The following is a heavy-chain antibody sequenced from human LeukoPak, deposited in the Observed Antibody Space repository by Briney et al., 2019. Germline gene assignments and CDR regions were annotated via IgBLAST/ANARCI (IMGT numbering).Heavy chain of an antibody. CDR1: GFTFSSYS. Sequence: GGSLRLSCAASGFTFSSYSMNWVRQAPGKGLEWVSSVSSSSSYIYYADSVKGRFTISRDNAKNSLYLQTNSLRAEDTAVYYCARYAVRSPRSREDYWGQGTLVTVSS. J-gene: IGHJ4*02. D-gene: IGHD3-10*01. V-gene: IGHV3-21*01. CDR2: VSSSSSYI. CDR3: ARYAVRSPRSREDY.